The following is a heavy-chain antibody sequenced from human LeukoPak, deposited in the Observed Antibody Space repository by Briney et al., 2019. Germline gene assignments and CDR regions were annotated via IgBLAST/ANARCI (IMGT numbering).Heavy chain of an antibody. CDR2: ISSSSSYI. D-gene: IGHD4-17*01. Sequence: GGSLRLSCAASGFTFSSYSMNWVRQAPGKGLEWVSSISSSSSYIYYADSVKGRFTISRDNAKNSLYLQMNSLRAEDTAVYYCARDQTGSPNDCGDYSLAFGGSLSTTSIDYWGQGTLVTVSS. CDR1: GFTFSSYS. J-gene: IGHJ4*02. CDR3: ARDQTGSPNDCGDYSLAFGGSLSTTSIDY. V-gene: IGHV3-21*01.